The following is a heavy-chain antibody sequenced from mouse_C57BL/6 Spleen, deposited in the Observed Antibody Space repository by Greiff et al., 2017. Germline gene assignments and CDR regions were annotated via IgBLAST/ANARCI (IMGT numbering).Heavy chain of an antibody. CDR1: GYTFTDYE. CDR3: TRERSYYAMDY. J-gene: IGHJ4*01. CDR2: IDPETGGT. Sequence: QVQLQQSGAELVRPGASVTLSCKASGYTFTDYEMHWVKQTPVHGLEWIGAIDPETGGTAYNQKFKGKAILTADKSSSTAYMELRSLTSEDSAVYYCTRERSYYAMDYWGQGTSVTVSS. V-gene: IGHV1-15*01.